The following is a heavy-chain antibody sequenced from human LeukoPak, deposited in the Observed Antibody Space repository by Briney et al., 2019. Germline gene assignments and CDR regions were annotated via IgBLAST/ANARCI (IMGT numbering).Heavy chain of an antibody. V-gene: IGHV3-23*01. CDR1: GFTFSNYA. Sequence: GGSLRLSCAASGFTFSNYAMNWVRQAPGKGLEWVSGISGSGGSTYYADSVKGRFTISRDNSKNTLYLQMNSLRAEDTAVYYCAKANYYDSSGYTDYWGQGTLATVSS. CDR2: ISGSGGST. J-gene: IGHJ4*02. D-gene: IGHD3-22*01. CDR3: AKANYYDSSGYTDY.